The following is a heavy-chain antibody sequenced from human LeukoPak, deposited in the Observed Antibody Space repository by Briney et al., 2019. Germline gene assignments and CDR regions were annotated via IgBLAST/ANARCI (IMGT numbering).Heavy chain of an antibody. CDR3: ARDCSSTRGRCYYYMDV. J-gene: IGHJ6*03. V-gene: IGHV1-18*01. Sequence: ASVKVSCKASGYAFTSYGINWVRQAPGQGLEWMGWISAYNGNTNYAQKLQGRVTMTTDTSTSTAYMELRSLRSDDTAVYYCARDCSSTRGRCYYYMDVWGKGTTVTVSS. CDR2: ISAYNGNT. CDR1: GYAFTSYG. D-gene: IGHD2-2*01.